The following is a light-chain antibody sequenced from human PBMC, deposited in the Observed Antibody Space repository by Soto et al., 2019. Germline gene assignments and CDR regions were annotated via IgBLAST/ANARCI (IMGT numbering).Light chain of an antibody. V-gene: IGKV3-15*01. Sequence: EIVMTQSPATLSLSPGERATLSCRVSQSVRSNLAWYQQKPGQAPRLFIYGASTRATGIPARFSGSGSGPEFTLTISSMQSEDFAVYYCQQYNNWHTFVPVNKVDI. J-gene: IGKJ3*01. CDR3: QQYNNWHT. CDR2: GAS. CDR1: QSVRSN.